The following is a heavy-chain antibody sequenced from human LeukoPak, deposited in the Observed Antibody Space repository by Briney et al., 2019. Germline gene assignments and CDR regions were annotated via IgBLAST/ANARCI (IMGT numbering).Heavy chain of an antibody. Sequence: SETLSLTCTVSGGSINSRSYYWGWVRQPPGRGLEWLGSIYYSGTTYYNPSLKSRVTISVDTSKNQFSLKLTSVTAADTAVYYCARTMEGYCSGGSCYQYSYYMDVWGKGTTVTVSS. CDR1: GGSINSRSYY. J-gene: IGHJ6*03. CDR2: IYYSGTT. V-gene: IGHV4-39*07. CDR3: ARTMEGYCSGGSCYQYSYYMDV. D-gene: IGHD2-15*01.